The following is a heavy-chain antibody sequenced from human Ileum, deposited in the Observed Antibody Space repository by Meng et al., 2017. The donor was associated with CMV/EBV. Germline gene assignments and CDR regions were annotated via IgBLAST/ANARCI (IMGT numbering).Heavy chain of an antibody. CDR3: ARGRYSGNYYYYGMDV. CDR2: ISYDGSNK. D-gene: IGHD6-13*01. Sequence: GESLKISFSASGFTFSSYAMHWVRQAPGKGLEWVAVISYDGSNKYYADSVKGRFTISRDNSKNTLYLQMNSLRAEDTAVYYCARGRYSGNYYYYGMDVWGQGTTVTVSS. CDR1: GFTFSSYA. J-gene: IGHJ6*02. V-gene: IGHV3-30*04.